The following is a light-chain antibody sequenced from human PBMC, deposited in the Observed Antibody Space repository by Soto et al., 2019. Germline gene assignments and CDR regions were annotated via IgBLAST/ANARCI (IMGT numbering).Light chain of an antibody. CDR1: QSISSW. CDR2: EAS. J-gene: IGKJ4*01. Sequence: DIQMTQSPSTLSSSVGDRVTITCRASQSISSWLAGYQQKPGKAPKLLIYEASRLTSGVPSRLSGSGAATELTLPIRTPQPDHIATYYSAVYSSSSGLTFGGGTKVDIK. V-gene: IGKV1-5*03. CDR3: AVYSSSSGLT.